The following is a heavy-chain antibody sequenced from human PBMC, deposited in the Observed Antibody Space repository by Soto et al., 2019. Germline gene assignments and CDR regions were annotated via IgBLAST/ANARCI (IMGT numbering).Heavy chain of an antibody. Sequence: QVHLVQSGAEVKKPGASVKISCKGSGYTFTSYGITWVRQAPGQGLEWMGWISAHNGNTDYAQKLQGRVTVTRDTSTSTAYMELRSLRSDDTAVYYCARGRYGDYWGQGALVTISS. V-gene: IGHV1-18*01. CDR2: ISAHNGNT. CDR1: GYTFTSYG. D-gene: IGHD1-1*01. J-gene: IGHJ4*02. CDR3: ARGRYGDY.